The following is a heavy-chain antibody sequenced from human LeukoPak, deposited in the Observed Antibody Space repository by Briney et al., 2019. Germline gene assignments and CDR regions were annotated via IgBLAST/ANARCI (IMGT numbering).Heavy chain of an antibody. CDR2: MSYDGSNK. CDR3: ARPSIVVVPAAMCDY. J-gene: IGHJ4*02. Sequence: GGSLRLSCAASGFTFSSYAMHWVRQAPGKGLERVAVMSYDGSNKYYADSVKGRFTISRDNSKNTLYLQMNSLRAEDTAVYYCARPSIVVVPAAMCDYWGQGTLVTVSS. D-gene: IGHD2-2*01. V-gene: IGHV3-30-3*01. CDR1: GFTFSSYA.